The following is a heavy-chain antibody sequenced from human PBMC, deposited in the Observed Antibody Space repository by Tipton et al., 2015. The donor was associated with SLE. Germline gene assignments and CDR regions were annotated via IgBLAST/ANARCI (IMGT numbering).Heavy chain of an antibody. D-gene: IGHD6-13*01. V-gene: IGHV4-34*01. Sequence: LRLSCAASGFTFSSYSMNWVRQAPGKGLEWIGEINHSGSTNYNPSLKSRVTISVDTSKNQFSLKLSSVTAADTAVYYCAREQQLVYYGMDVWGQGTTVTVSS. J-gene: IGHJ6*02. CDR3: AREQQLVYYGMDV. CDR1: GFTFSSYS. CDR2: INHSGST.